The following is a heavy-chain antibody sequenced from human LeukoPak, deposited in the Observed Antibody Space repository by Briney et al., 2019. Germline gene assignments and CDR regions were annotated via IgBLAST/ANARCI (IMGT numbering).Heavy chain of an antibody. V-gene: IGHV4-34*01. CDR2: INHSGST. D-gene: IGHD5-24*01. CDR3: ARGRRDGYRNAFDI. Sequence: SETLSLTCAVYGGSFSGYYWSWIRQPPGKGVEWIGEINHSGSTNYNPSLKSRVTISVDTSKNQFSLKLSSVTAADTAVYYCARGRRDGYRNAFDIWGQGTMVTVSS. J-gene: IGHJ3*02. CDR1: GGSFSGYY.